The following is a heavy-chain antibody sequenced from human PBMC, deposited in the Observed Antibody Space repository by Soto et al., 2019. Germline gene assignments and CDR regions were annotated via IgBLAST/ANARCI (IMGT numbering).Heavy chain of an antibody. CDR3: AKTYYYDSSGYSEYTINNDY. CDR2: ISYDGSNK. Sequence: GGSLRLSCAASGFTFSSYGMHWVRQAPGKGLEWVAVISYDGSNKYYADSVKGRFTISRDNSKNTLYLQMNSLGAEETAVYYCAKTYYYDSSGYSEYTINNDYWGQGTLVTVSS. D-gene: IGHD3-22*01. V-gene: IGHV3-30*18. CDR1: GFTFSSYG. J-gene: IGHJ4*02.